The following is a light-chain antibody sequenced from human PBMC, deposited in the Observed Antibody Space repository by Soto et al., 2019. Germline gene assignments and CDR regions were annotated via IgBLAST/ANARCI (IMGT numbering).Light chain of an antibody. V-gene: IGKV3-15*01. CDR2: SAS. CDR3: QHYYKWPPT. CDR1: QTVSSN. Sequence: DIVMTQSPATLSVSPGERVTLSCRGSQTVSSNLAWYQQKPRHAPRRLISSASTRATGVPDRCSGSGSGTDFTLTISSLQSEDFAVYYCQHYYKWPPTFGQGTKVEI. J-gene: IGKJ1*01.